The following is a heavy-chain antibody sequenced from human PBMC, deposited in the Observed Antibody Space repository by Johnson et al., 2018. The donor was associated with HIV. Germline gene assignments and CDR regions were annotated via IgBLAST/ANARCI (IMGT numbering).Heavy chain of an antibody. D-gene: IGHD6-13*01. Sequence: QVQLVESGGGLVRPGGSLRLSCVASTFTFSGYNMAWIRQAPGKGLECLSYISSSGYSTYYTDSVKGRFTISRDNAKKSLFLQMNSLRAEDTALYYCARDDLGNPFSSYDAFDIWGQGTMVTVSS. V-gene: IGHV3-11*04. CDR1: TFTFSGYN. CDR3: ARDDLGNPFSSYDAFDI. J-gene: IGHJ3*02. CDR2: ISSSGYST.